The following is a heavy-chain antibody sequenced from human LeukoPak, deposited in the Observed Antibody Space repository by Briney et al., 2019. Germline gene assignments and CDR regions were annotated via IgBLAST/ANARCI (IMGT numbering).Heavy chain of an antibody. CDR2: TSGYKGNT. J-gene: IGHJ6*03. D-gene: IGHD3-16*01. CDR3: ARVVGGAYYYYYYMDV. V-gene: IGHV1-18*01. Sequence: GASVKVSCKASGYTFTSYGISWVRQAPGQGVEWVGWTSGYKGNTNYVQKLQGRVTITTTTSTSTAYMELRSLRSDDTAVYYCARVVGGAYYYYYYMDVWGKGTTVTVSS. CDR1: GYTFTSYG.